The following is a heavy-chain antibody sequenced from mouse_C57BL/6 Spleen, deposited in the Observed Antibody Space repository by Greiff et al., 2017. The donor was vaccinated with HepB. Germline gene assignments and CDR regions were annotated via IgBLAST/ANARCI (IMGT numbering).Heavy chain of an antibody. Sequence: VQLQQPGAELVMPGASVKLSCKASGYTFTSYWMHWVKQRPGQGLEWIEEIDPSDSYTNYNQKFKGKSTLTVDKSSSTAYMQLSSLTSEDSAVYYCASHSLAYWGQGTLVTVSA. CDR1: GYTFTSYW. CDR2: IDPSDSYT. CDR3: ASHSLAY. V-gene: IGHV1-69*01. J-gene: IGHJ3*01.